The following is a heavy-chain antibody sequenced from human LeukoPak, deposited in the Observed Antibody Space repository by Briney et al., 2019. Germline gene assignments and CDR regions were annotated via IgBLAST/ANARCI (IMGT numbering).Heavy chain of an antibody. CDR1: GFTFSSYG. J-gene: IGHJ6*03. CDR3: AKDGRDDSSGYGYYYYYMDV. Sequence: PGGSLRLSCAASGFTFSSYGMHWVRQAPGKGLEWVAFIRYDGSNKYYADSVKGRFTISRDNSKNTLYLQMNSLRAEDTAVYYCAKDGRDDSSGYGYYYYYMDVWGKGTTVTVSS. D-gene: IGHD3-22*01. V-gene: IGHV3-30*02. CDR2: IRYDGSNK.